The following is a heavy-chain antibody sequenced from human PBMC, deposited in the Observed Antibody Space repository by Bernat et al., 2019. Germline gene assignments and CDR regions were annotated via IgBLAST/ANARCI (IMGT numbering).Heavy chain of an antibody. CDR1: GFTFSSYA. Sequence: QVQLVESGGGVVQPGRSLRLSCAASGFTFSSYAMHWVRQAPGKGLEWVAVISYDGSNKYYADSVKGRFTISRDNSKNTLYLQMNSLRAEDTAVYYCAKETSYSSGWYVDYWGQGTLVTVSS. D-gene: IGHD6-19*01. CDR2: ISYDGSNK. CDR3: AKETSYSSGWYVDY. V-gene: IGHV3-30-3*01. J-gene: IGHJ4*02.